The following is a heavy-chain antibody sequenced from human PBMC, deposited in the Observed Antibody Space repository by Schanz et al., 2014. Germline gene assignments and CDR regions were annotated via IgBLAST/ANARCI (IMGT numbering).Heavy chain of an antibody. D-gene: IGHD5-18*01. Sequence: EVQLVESGGGLVQPGGSLRLSCAASGFTFSSHWMHWVRQDPGKGLEWVSAISGGGGTTYYADSVKGRFTISRDNSKNTLYLQMNSLRAEDTAVYYCAKDAENTAMITDYFDYWGQGTLVTVSS. CDR1: GFTFSSHW. CDR2: ISGGGGTT. CDR3: AKDAENTAMITDYFDY. J-gene: IGHJ4*02. V-gene: IGHV3-23*04.